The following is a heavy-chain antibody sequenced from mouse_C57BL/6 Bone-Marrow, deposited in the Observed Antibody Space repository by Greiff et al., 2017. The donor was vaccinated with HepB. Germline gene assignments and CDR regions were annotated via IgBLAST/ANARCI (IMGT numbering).Heavy chain of an antibody. V-gene: IGHV1-75*01. D-gene: IGHD1-1*01. CDR2: IFPGSGST. Sequence: VQLQQSGPELVKPGASVKISCKASGYTFTDYYINWVKQRPGQGLEWIGWIFPGSGSTYYNEKFKGKATLTVDKSSSTAYMLLSSLTSEDSAVYFCARPGYYGSSSYYAMDYWGQGTSVTVSS. CDR3: ARPGYYGSSSYYAMDY. CDR1: GYTFTDYY. J-gene: IGHJ4*01.